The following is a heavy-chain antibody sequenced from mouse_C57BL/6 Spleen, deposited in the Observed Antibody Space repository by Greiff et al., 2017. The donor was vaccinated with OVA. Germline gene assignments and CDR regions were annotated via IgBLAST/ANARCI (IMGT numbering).Heavy chain of an antibody. CDR2: IDPEDGET. D-gene: IGHD3-2*02. J-gene: IGHJ3*01. CDR3: ARTAQALAWFAY. V-gene: IGHV14-2*01. Sequence: DVKLQESGAELVKPGASVKLSCTASGFNIKDYYMHWVKQRTEQGLEWIGRIDPEDGETKYAPKFQGKATITADTSSNTAYLQLSSLTSEDTAVYYCARTAQALAWFAYWGQGTLVTVSA. CDR1: GFNIKDYY.